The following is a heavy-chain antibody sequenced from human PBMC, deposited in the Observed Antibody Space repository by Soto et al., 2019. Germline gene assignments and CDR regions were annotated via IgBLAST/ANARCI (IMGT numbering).Heavy chain of an antibody. CDR3: ARGDSTDCSNGVCSFFYNHDMDV. Sequence: QVQLVQSGAEVKKPGASVKVSCKASGYSFTDYHIHWVRQAPGQGLEWLGRINPKRGGTSTAQKSQGWVTMTTDTSISTASMELTRLTSDDTAIYYCARGDSTDCSNGVCSFFYNHDMDVWGQGTTVTVSS. CDR2: INPKRGGT. J-gene: IGHJ6*02. D-gene: IGHD2-8*01. V-gene: IGHV1-2*04. CDR1: GYSFTDYH.